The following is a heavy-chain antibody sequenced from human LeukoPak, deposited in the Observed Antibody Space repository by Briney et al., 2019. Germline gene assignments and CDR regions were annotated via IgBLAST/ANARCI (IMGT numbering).Heavy chain of an antibody. Sequence: GASVKVSCKASGYTFTDYYMHWVQQAPGKGLEWMGRVDPEDGETIYAEKFQGRVTITADTSTDTAYMELSSLRSEDTAVYYCAREGDILTGGWFDPWGQGTLVTVSS. J-gene: IGHJ5*02. CDR1: GYTFTDYY. CDR3: AREGDILTGGWFDP. V-gene: IGHV1-69-2*01. D-gene: IGHD3-9*01. CDR2: VDPEDGET.